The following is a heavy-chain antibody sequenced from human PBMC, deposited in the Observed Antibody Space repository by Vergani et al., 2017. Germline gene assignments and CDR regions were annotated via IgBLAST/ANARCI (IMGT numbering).Heavy chain of an antibody. CDR1: GGSISSGDYY. V-gene: IGHV4-30-4*01. CDR2: IYYSGST. CDR3: ARRSGIVYDIFSGTQYFFDF. D-gene: IGHD3-9*01. Sequence: QVQLQESGPGLVKPSQTLSLTCTVSGGSISSGDYYWSWIRQPPGKGLEWIGYIYYSGSTYYNPSLKSRVTISVDPSNNHFSLRLNSLTAADTAVYYCARRSGIVYDIFSGTQYFFDFWGQGTLVTVSS. J-gene: IGHJ4*02.